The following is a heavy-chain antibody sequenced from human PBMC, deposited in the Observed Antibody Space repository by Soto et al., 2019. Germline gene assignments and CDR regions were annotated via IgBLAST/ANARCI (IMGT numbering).Heavy chain of an antibody. V-gene: IGHV4-34*01. CDR3: ARAGTITMVRGVIISGRYYFDY. D-gene: IGHD3-10*01. CDR1: GGSFSGYY. J-gene: IGHJ4*02. Sequence: QVQLQQWGAGLLKPSETLSLTCAVYGGSFSGYYWSWIRQPPGKGLEWIGEINHSGSTNYNPSLNGRVTISVDTSKNQFSLQLSSVTAADTAVYYCARAGTITMVRGVIISGRYYFDYWGQGTLVTVSS. CDR2: INHSGST.